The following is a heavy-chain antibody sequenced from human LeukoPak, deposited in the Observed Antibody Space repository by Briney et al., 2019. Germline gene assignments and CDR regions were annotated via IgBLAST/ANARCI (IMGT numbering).Heavy chain of an antibody. J-gene: IGHJ6*02. V-gene: IGHV3-23*01. CDR1: GFIFSSYA. CDR2: ISGSGGST. Sequence: GGSLRLSCAASGFIFSSYAMSWVRQAPGKGLEWVSTISGSGGSTDYADSVKGRFTISRDNSKNTLYLQMNSLRAEDTAVYYCARDSFGTYGMDVWGQGTTVTVSS. D-gene: IGHD1-1*01. CDR3: ARDSFGTYGMDV.